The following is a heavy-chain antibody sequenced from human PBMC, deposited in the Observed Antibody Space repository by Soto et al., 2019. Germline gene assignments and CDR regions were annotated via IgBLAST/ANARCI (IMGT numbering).Heavy chain of an antibody. Sequence: QVQLQESGPGLVKPSETLSLTCTVSGGSISNYYWSWIRQPPGKGLEWSGYIYYSGRTRYNPSLRGRVNISVDTSKSRFSLKLSSVTAADTAGYYCARHGPRASAGPVSSYWSLGSMGTVSS. V-gene: IGHV4-59*08. J-gene: IGHJ4*02. CDR3: ARHGPRASAGPVSSY. D-gene: IGHD6-13*01. CDR2: IYYSGRT. CDR1: GGSISNYY.